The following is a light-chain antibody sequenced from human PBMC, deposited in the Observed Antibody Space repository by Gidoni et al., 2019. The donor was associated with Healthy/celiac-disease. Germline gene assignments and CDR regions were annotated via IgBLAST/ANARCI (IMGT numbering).Light chain of an antibody. J-gene: IGLJ2*01. CDR2: DVS. CDR1: SIAVGGYNY. V-gene: IGLV2-14*03. Sequence: QSALTQPASVSGSHGQSTTISCTGTSIAVGGYNYVSLYQHHPGKAPNLMIYDVSNRPSGVSNRFSGSKSCNTASLTISGLQSEDEADYYFSSYTSSSTVLFGGGTKLTVL. CDR3: SSYTSSSTVL.